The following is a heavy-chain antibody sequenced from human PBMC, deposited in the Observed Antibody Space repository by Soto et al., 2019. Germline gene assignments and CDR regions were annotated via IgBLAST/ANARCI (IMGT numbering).Heavy chain of an antibody. J-gene: IGHJ4*02. Sequence: ASVKVSCKASGYTFTSYGISWVRQAPGQRLEWMGWINAGNGNTKYSQKFQGRVTITRDTSASTAYMELSSLRSEDTAVYYCATGVVRGLSADEYWGQGTLVTVSS. CDR1: GYTFTSYG. D-gene: IGHD3-10*01. CDR3: ATGVVRGLSADEY. CDR2: INAGNGNT. V-gene: IGHV1-3*01.